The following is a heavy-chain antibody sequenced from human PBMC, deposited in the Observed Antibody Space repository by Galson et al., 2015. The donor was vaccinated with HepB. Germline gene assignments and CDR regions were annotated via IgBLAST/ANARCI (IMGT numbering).Heavy chain of an antibody. J-gene: IGHJ4*02. CDR2: IIPILGTA. CDR1: GGTFSSSA. CDR3: ARAGEFTSYYDSREYYFDF. V-gene: IGHV1-69*13. D-gene: IGHD3-22*01. Sequence: SVKVSCKASGGTFSSSAINWVRQAPGQGLEWMGEIIPILGTANYAKKFQGSVTVTADESKTTAYMELSSLRSEDTAVYYCARAGEFTSYYDSREYYFDFWGQGTLVTVSS.